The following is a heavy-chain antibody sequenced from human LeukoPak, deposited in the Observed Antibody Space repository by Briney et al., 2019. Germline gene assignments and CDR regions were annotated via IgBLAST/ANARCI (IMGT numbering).Heavy chain of an antibody. CDR3: ARARSTTNGLFDY. Sequence: GGSLRLSCAASGFTVSSNYMNWVRQAPGKGLEWVSVIYSGGSTYYADSVKGRFTVSRDASKNTLYLDMSSLRAEDTALYYCARARSTTNGLFDYWGQGTLVTVSP. V-gene: IGHV3-66*01. D-gene: IGHD1-14*01. CDR2: IYSGGST. J-gene: IGHJ4*02. CDR1: GFTVSSNY.